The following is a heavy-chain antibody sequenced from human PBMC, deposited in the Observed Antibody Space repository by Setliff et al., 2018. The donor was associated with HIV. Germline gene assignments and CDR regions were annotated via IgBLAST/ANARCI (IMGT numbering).Heavy chain of an antibody. CDR1: AASIRNSY. V-gene: IGHV4-4*07. Sequence: SETLSLTCTVSAASIRNSYWTWIRQPAGKGLEWIGRIYPSGTINYNPSLKSRVTMSVDTSKNQFSLRLTPVSAADTALYYCARGHPIVPTGLASFYFDHWGQGTLVTVSS. CDR3: ARGHPIVPTGLASFYFDH. J-gene: IGHJ4*02. CDR2: IYPSGTI. D-gene: IGHD2-2*01.